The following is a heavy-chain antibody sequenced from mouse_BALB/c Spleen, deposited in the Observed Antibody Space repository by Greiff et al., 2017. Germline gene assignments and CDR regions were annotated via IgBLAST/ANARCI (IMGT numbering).Heavy chain of an antibody. CDR2: ISSGGSYT. CDR3: TRDLITTVVPFAY. D-gene: IGHD1-1*01. CDR1: GFTFSSYT. Sequence: EVKLVESGGGLVQPGGSRKLSCAASGFTFSSYTMSWVRQTPEKRLEWVATISSGGSYTYYPDSVKGRFTISRDNAKNTLYLQMSSLKSEDTAMYYCTRDLITTVVPFAYWGQGTLVTVSA. J-gene: IGHJ3*01. V-gene: IGHV5-6-4*01.